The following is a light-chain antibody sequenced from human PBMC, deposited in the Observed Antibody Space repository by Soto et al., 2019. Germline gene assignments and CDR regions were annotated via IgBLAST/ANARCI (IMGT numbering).Light chain of an antibody. CDR2: GAS. CDR3: LQHNNWPRT. J-gene: IGKJ1*01. CDR1: QSISSN. V-gene: IGKV3-15*01. Sequence: EIVMTQSPVTLSVSPGERATLSCRASQSISSNLAWYQHKPGQAPRLLIFGASTRATDVPVRFSGSGSGTEFTLTICSLQSEDFAVYYCLQHNNWPRTFGQGTKVEVK.